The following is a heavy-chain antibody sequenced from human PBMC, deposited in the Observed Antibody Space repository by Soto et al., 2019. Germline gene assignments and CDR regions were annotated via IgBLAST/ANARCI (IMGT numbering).Heavy chain of an antibody. Sequence: KASETLSLTCTVSGGSISSYYWSWIRQPPGKGLEWIGYIYYSGSTNYNPSLKSRVTISVDTSKNQFSLKLSSVTAADTAVYYCARGYNIQEDWFDPWGQGTLVTVSS. CDR2: IYYSGST. J-gene: IGHJ5*02. CDR3: ARGYNIQEDWFDP. D-gene: IGHD5-18*01. CDR1: GGSISSYY. V-gene: IGHV4-59*01.